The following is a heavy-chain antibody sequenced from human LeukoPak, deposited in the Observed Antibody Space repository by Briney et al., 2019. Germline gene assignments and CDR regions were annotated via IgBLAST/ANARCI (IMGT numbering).Heavy chain of an antibody. V-gene: IGHV4-38-2*01. CDR2: LYHSGST. D-gene: IGHD4-17*01. J-gene: IGHJ4*02. CDR1: GYSISSGFY. CDR3: ATLLSDYGAHYFDS. Sequence: SETLSLTCAVSGYSISSGFYWAWIRQPPGKGLEWIGTLYHSGSTYYNPSLKSRVAISLDTSKTQFSLKLSSVTAADTALYYCATLLSDYGAHYFDSWGQGVLVTVSS.